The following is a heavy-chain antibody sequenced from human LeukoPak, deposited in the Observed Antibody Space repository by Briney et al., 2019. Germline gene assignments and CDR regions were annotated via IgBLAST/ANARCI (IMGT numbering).Heavy chain of an antibody. CDR1: GGSFSGYY. V-gene: IGHV4-34*01. Sequence: SETPSLTCAVYGGSFSGYYWSWIRQPPGKGLEWIGEINHSGSTNYNPSLKSRVTISVDTSKNQFSLKLSSVTAADTAVYYCARTTENDAFDIWGQGTMVTVSS. D-gene: IGHD1-14*01. CDR2: INHSGST. J-gene: IGHJ3*02. CDR3: ARTTENDAFDI.